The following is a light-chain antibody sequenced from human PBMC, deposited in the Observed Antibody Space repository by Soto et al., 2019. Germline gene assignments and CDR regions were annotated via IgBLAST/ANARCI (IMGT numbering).Light chain of an antibody. J-gene: IGKJ1*01. V-gene: IGKV1-39*01. CDR1: QSISNY. CDR2: AAS. CDR3: QQSYSTPWT. Sequence: DIQMTQSPSSLSASLGDGVTITCRASQSISNYLNWYQQKPGKAPKLLIYAASSLQSGVPSRFSGSGSGTDFTLTISSLQPEDFATYYCQQSYSTPWTFGQGTKVDI.